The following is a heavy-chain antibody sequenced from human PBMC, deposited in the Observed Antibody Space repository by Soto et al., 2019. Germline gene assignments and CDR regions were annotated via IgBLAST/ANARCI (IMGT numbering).Heavy chain of an antibody. D-gene: IGHD2-8*01. CDR3: AADATAWQQMVPSDY. Sequence: GASVKVSCKASGFTFTSSAFQWVRQARGQRLEWIGWIAVGSGYTNYAQRFQDRVNLTRDMSTATTYMELSRLTSEDTAIYYCAADATAWQQMVPSDYWGQGTLVTVSS. CDR1: GFTFTSSA. V-gene: IGHV1-58*01. CDR2: IAVGSGYT. J-gene: IGHJ4*02.